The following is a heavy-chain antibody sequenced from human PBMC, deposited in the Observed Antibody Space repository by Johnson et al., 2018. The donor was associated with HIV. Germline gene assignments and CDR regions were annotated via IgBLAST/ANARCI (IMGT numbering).Heavy chain of an antibody. CDR2: IRYDGSNE. CDR1: GFTFSNYG. D-gene: IGHD3-9*01. V-gene: IGHV3-30*02. J-gene: IGHJ3*02. Sequence: QVQLVESGGGVVQPGGSLRLSCAASGFTFSNYGMHWVSPAPGKGLEWVAFIRYDGSNEYYADSVQGRFTISRYNSKNTLYLQMNSLRAEDTAVYYCAKDLRVFDWFNAYDAFDIWGQGTMVTVSS. CDR3: AKDLRVFDWFNAYDAFDI.